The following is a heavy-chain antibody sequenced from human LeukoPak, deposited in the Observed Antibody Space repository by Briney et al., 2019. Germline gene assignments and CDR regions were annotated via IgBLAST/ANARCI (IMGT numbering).Heavy chain of an antibody. V-gene: IGHV3-21*01. CDR1: GLTISNNF. CDR2: ISSTGSYI. CDR3: AREMDDILTGYGLDY. Sequence: GGSLRLSCAASGLTISNNFMGWVRQAPGKGLEWVSSISSTGSYIFYADSVKGRFTISRDNAKNSLYLQMNSLRAEDTAVYYCAREMDDILTGYGLDYWGQGTLVTVSS. D-gene: IGHD3-9*01. J-gene: IGHJ4*02.